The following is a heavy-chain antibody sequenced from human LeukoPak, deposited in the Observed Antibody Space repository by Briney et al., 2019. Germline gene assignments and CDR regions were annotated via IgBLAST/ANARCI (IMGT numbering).Heavy chain of an antibody. CDR3: AKGVGRYYMDV. J-gene: IGHJ6*03. V-gene: IGHV3-7*01. CDR2: IKQDGSEK. D-gene: IGHD2-15*01. Sequence: GGSLRLSCAASGFTFSTYWMTWVRQAPGKGLEWVANIKQDGSEKYYVDSVKGRFTISRDNAKNSLYLQMNSLRAEDTAVYYCAKGVGRYYMDVWGKGTTVTISS. CDR1: GFTFSTYW.